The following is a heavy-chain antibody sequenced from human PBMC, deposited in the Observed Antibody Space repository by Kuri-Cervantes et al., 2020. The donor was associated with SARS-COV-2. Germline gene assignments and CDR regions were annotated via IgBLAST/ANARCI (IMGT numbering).Heavy chain of an antibody. V-gene: IGHV4-39*01. CDR3: APTGQLRQGQFDP. CDR1: GGSISSGSYY. J-gene: IGHJ5*02. D-gene: IGHD5-24*01. CDR2: IYYSGTT. Sequence: ESLKISCTVSGGSISSGSYYWDWIRQPPGKGLEWIGSIYYSGTTYYNPSLKSRVTISVDTSKNQFSLNLISVTAAGTGVYYCAPTGQLRQGQFDPWGQGTLVTVSS.